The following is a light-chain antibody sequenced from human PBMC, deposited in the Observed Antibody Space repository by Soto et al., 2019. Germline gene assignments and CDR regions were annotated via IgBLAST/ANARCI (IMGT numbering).Light chain of an antibody. CDR1: RRVXLN. J-gene: IGKJ2*01. CDR3: RQYANSSPYT. V-gene: IGKV3-15*01. Sequence: TQCPSTVSLSPGERATLSCRASRRVXLNFGWYKRKPGQAPRLLIXNASIRATGIPARFSGSGSGREFTLTISSLQSEDVAFYYCRQYANSSPYTFGQGTKVDIK. CDR2: NAS.